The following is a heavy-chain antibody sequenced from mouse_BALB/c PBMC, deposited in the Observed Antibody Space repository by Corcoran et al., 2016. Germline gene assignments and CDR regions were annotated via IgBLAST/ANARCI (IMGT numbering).Heavy chain of an antibody. CDR1: GYTFSSYW. Sequence: QVQLQQSGAELMKPGASVKISCKATGYTFSSYWKEWVKQRPGHGLEWIGEILPGRGSSNYNEKFKGKATFTADTSSNTAYMHFSSLTFEDSAVYFCARNWEGAWFTYWGQGTLVTVSA. CDR3: ARNWEGAWFTY. CDR2: ILPGRGSS. D-gene: IGHD4-1*01. V-gene: IGHV1-9*01. J-gene: IGHJ3*01.